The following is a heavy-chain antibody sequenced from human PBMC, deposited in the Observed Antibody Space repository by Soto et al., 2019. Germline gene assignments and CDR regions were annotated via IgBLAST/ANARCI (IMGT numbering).Heavy chain of an antibody. J-gene: IGHJ4*02. Sequence: TLSLTCAVSGGSISSGGYSWSWIRQPPGKCLEWIGYIYHSGSTYYNPSLKSRVTISVDRSKNQFSLKLSSVTAADTAVYYCARHTPAISISDHWGQGTLVTVSS. CDR1: GGSISSGGYS. CDR3: ARHTPAISISDH. V-gene: IGHV4-30-2*01. CDR2: IYHSGST. D-gene: IGHD2-15*01.